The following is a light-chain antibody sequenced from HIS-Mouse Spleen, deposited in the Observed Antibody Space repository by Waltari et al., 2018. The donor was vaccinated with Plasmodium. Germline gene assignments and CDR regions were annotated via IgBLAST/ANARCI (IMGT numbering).Light chain of an antibody. J-gene: IGLJ3*02. CDR1: ALPKKY. CDR3: YSTDSSGNHRV. Sequence: SYELTQPPSVSVSPGQTARITCSGDALPKKYAYWYQQKSGQAPVLGIYEDSKRPSGIHERFSGSSSGTMATLTISGAQVEDEADYYCYSTDSSGNHRVFGGGTKLTVL. V-gene: IGLV3-10*01. CDR2: EDS.